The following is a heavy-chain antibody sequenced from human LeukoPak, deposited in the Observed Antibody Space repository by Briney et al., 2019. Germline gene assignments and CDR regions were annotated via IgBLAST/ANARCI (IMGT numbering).Heavy chain of an antibody. CDR2: ISYDGSNK. J-gene: IGHJ4*02. CDR3: ARGDDGY. D-gene: IGHD2-21*02. CDR1: GLTFSSYA. V-gene: IGHV3-30-3*01. Sequence: GGSLRLSCAASGLTFSSYAMHWVRQAPGKGLEWVAVISYDGSNKYYADSVKGRFTISRDNSKNTLYLQMNSLRAEDTAVYYCARGDDGYWGQGTLVTVSS.